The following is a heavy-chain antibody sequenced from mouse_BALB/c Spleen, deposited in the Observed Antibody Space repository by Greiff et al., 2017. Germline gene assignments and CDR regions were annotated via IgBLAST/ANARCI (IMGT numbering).Heavy chain of an antibody. D-gene: IGHD2-2*01. CDR1: GYAFSSYW. CDR2: IYPGDGDT. Sequence: QVQLQQSGAELVRPGSSVKISCKASGYAFSSYWMNWVKQRPGQGLEWIGQIYPGDGDTNYNGKFKGKATLTADKSSSTAYMQLSSLTSEDSAVYFCARGGYEDAMDYWGQGTSVTVSS. J-gene: IGHJ4*01. CDR3: ARGGYEDAMDY. V-gene: IGHV1-80*01.